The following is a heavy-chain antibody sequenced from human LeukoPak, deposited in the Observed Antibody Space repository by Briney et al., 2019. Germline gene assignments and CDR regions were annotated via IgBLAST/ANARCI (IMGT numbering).Heavy chain of an antibody. Sequence: ASVKVSCKASGYTFTSYAMNWVRQAPGQGLEWMGWINTNTGNPTYAQGFTGRFVFSLDTSVSTAYLQISSLKAEDTAVYYCARKGNYDFWSGYYHYYYYYMDVWGKGTTVTVPS. J-gene: IGHJ6*03. CDR3: ARKGNYDFWSGYYHYYYYYMDV. D-gene: IGHD3-3*01. V-gene: IGHV7-4-1*02. CDR1: GYTFTSYA. CDR2: INTNTGNP.